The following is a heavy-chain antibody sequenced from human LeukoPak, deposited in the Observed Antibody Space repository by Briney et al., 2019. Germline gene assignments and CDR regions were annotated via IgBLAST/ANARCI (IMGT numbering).Heavy chain of an antibody. D-gene: IGHD2-15*01. CDR2: INQDAGTT. CDR1: GFSFTSYW. J-gene: IGHJ3*02. V-gene: IGHV3-7*01. CDR3: ARDPGWSSFDI. Sequence: GGSLRLSCVASGFSFTSYWMSWVRQAPGKGLEFVANINQDAGTTNCVDSVKGRFTISRDNAENSLYLQMSSLRAEDTALYYCARDPGWSSFDIWGQGIMVTVSS.